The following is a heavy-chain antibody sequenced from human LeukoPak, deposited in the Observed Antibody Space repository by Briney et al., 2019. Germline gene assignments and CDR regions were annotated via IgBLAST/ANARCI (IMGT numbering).Heavy chain of an antibody. D-gene: IGHD6-19*01. J-gene: IGHJ4*02. Sequence: ASVKVSCKAAGDTVTSYDMGWVGQAPGKGLEWMGIINPSGGSTSYAQKFQGRVTMTRDTSTSTVYMELSSLRSEDTAVYYCAAAIAVAGATSPLVYWGQGTLVTVSS. V-gene: IGHV1-46*01. CDR2: INPSGGST. CDR3: AAAIAVAGATSPLVY. CDR1: GDTVTSYD.